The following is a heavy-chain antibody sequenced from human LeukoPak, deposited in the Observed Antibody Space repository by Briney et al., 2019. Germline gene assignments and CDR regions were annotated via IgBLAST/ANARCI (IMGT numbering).Heavy chain of an antibody. CDR3: AKDRAMVRGVIITTDY. CDR1: GFTFSSYG. V-gene: IGHV3-30*02. D-gene: IGHD3-10*01. CDR2: IRYDGSNK. Sequence: GGSLRLSCAASGFTFSSYGMHWVRQAPGKGLGWVAFIRYDGSNKYYADSVKGRFTISRDNSKNTLYLQMNSLRAKDTAVYYCAKDRAMVRGVIITTDYWGQGTLVTVSS. J-gene: IGHJ4*02.